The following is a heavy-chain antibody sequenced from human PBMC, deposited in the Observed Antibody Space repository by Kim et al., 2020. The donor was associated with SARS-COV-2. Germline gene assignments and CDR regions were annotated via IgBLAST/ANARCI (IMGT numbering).Heavy chain of an antibody. J-gene: IGHJ4*02. Sequence: ADSVKGRFTISRDNSKNSLYLQMNSLRTEDTALYYCAKDTAHRVAGHFDYWGQGTLVTVSS. V-gene: IGHV3-43*01. CDR3: AKDTAHRVAGHFDY. D-gene: IGHD6-19*01.